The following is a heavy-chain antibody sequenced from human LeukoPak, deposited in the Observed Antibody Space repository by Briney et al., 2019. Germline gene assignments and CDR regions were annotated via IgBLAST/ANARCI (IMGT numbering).Heavy chain of an antibody. Sequence: GGSLQISGQCSGSSFTTYWIGGVRQVPGRGLEWMGISYPGESDTTYSTSFQGQVTISAKKPIRTAYLQWSSLKASDTAMYYCARARYCSGGTCYPDYWGQGTLVTVSS. V-gene: IGHV5-51*04. CDR2: SYPGESDT. D-gene: IGHD2-15*01. J-gene: IGHJ4*02. CDR1: GSSFTTYW. CDR3: ARARYCSGGTCYPDY.